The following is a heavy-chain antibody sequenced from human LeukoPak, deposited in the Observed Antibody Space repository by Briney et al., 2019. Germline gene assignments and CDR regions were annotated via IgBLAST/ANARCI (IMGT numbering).Heavy chain of an antibody. CDR3: TRTRGCSSTSCYADY. V-gene: IGHV3-11*01. CDR1: GFTFSDYY. CDR2: ISSDGNTI. J-gene: IGHJ4*02. Sequence: GGSLRLSCAASGFTFSDYYMNWIRQAPGKGLEWVSYISSDGNTIYYADSMKGRFTISRDNAKNSLYLQMNSLRAEDTALYYCTRTRGCSSTSCYADYWGQGTLVTVSS. D-gene: IGHD2-2*01.